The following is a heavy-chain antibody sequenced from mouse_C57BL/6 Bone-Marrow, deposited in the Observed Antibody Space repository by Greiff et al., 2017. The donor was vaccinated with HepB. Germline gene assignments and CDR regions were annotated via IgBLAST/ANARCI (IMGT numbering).Heavy chain of an antibody. D-gene: IGHD2-3*01. J-gene: IGHJ4*01. CDR3: ARSGWLLRYYAMDY. V-gene: IGHV1-64*01. CDR2: IHPNSGST. Sequence: VQLQQPGAELVKPGASVKLSCKASGYTFTSYWMHWVKQRPGQGLEWIGMIHPNSGSTNYNEKFKSKATLTVDKSSSTAYMQLSSLTSEDSAVYYCARSGWLLRYYAMDYWGQGTSVTVSS. CDR1: GYTFTSYW.